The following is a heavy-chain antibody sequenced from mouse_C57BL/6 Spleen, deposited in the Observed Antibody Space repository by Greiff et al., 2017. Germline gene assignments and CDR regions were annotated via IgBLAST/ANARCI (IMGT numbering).Heavy chain of an antibody. CDR1: GYSITSGYY. CDR2: ISYDGSN. CDR3: AREGGGYDGYDVWDFDV. D-gene: IGHD2-3*01. V-gene: IGHV3-6*01. Sequence: EVKLQESGPGLVKPSQSLSLTCSVTGYSITSGYYWNWIRQFPGNKLEWMGYISYDGSNNYNPSLKNRISITRDTSKNQFFLKLNSVTTEDTATYDCAREGGGYDGYDVWDFDVWGTGTTVTVSS. J-gene: IGHJ1*03.